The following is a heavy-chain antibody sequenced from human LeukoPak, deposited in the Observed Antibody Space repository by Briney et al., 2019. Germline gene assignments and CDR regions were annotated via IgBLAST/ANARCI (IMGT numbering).Heavy chain of an antibody. V-gene: IGHV3-64*01. Sequence: GESLRLSCVASGFTFSNYAIHWVRQAPGKGLEYVSAISNYGDSTSYANSVKDRFIISRDNSKNTVYLQMGSLRAEDMAVYYCAREFPFYYGSGSLCRAFDIWGHGTMVTVSS. J-gene: IGHJ3*02. D-gene: IGHD3-10*01. CDR2: ISNYGDST. CDR1: GFTFSNYA. CDR3: AREFPFYYGSGSLCRAFDI.